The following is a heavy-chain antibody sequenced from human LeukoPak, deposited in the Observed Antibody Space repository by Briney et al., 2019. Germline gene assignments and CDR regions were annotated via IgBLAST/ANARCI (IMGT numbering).Heavy chain of an antibody. CDR2: IIPSDGFT. J-gene: IGHJ5*02. Sequence: ASVKVSCKASGYTFSSYYVHWVRQAPGQGLEWMGMIIPSDGFTNYAQKFQGRVTMTEDTSTDTAYMELSSLRSEDTAVYYCATVGYSGYVGHNWFDPWGQGTLVTVSS. D-gene: IGHD5-12*01. CDR3: ATVGYSGYVGHNWFDP. V-gene: IGHV1-46*01. CDR1: GYTFSSYY.